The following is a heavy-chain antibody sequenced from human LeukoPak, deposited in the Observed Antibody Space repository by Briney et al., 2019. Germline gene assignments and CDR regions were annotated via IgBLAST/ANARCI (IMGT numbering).Heavy chain of an antibody. D-gene: IGHD5-18*01. CDR1: GYTFTSYD. V-gene: IGHV1-8*01. CDR3: ARGYRAGHTASFDY. J-gene: IGHJ4*02. CDR2: MNPNSGNT. Sequence: ASVTVSCKASGYTFTSYDINWVRQAAGQGLEWMGWMNPNSGNTGYAQKFQGRVTMTRNTSISTAYMELSSLRSEDTAVYYCARGYRAGHTASFDYWGQGTLVTVSS.